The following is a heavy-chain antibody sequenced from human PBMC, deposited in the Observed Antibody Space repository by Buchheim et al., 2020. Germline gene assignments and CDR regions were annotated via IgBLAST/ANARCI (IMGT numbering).Heavy chain of an antibody. CDR1: GLSFINTW. Sequence: EVQLVESGGGLVKPGGSLRLSCAASGLSFINTWMHWVRQSPGQGLQWVARIKSKRSGGTTAYAAPGRGSFIVSRDDSQDTLQLEMNSLKSEDTAVYYCTADTAESSAWSNNHWGQGSL. CDR2: IKSKRSGGTT. V-gene: IGHV3-15*07. CDR3: TADTAESSAWSNNH. J-gene: IGHJ5*02. D-gene: IGHD6-19*01.